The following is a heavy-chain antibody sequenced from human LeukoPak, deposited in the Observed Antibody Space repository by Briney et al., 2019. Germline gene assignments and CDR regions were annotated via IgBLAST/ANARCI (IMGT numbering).Heavy chain of an antibody. Sequence: SETLSFTCTVSGDTISSYYWIWIRQPAGKGLEWIGRIHPSGSTNYNPSLKSRLTLSVDTSKNQFSLKLSPVTAADTAVYYCARGPPPDFDYWGQGTLVTVSS. CDR1: GDTISSYY. CDR3: ARGPPPDFDY. V-gene: IGHV4-4*07. CDR2: IHPSGST. J-gene: IGHJ4*02.